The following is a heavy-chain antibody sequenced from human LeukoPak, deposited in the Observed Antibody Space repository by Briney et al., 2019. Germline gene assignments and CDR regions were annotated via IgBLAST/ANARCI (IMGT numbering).Heavy chain of an antibody. J-gene: IGHJ4*02. Sequence: MPSETLSLTCTVSGGSISSYYWSWIRQPPGKGLEWIGYIYYSGSTNYNPSLKSRVTISVDTSKNQFSLKLSSVTAADTAVYYCARSAIGLSGYPPPFDYWGQGTLVTVSS. CDR3: ARSAIGLSGYPPPFDY. CDR2: IYYSGST. D-gene: IGHD3-22*01. CDR1: GGSISSYY. V-gene: IGHV4-59*01.